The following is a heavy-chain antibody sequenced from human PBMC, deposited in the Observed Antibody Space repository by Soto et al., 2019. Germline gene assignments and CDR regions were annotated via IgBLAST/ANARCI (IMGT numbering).Heavy chain of an antibody. CDR2: IYHTGTT. CDR1: GGSINSGDYS. D-gene: IGHD6-19*01. CDR3: VRGSGWYPY. Sequence: PSETLSLTCTVSGGSINSGDYSWTWIRQPPGKGLEWIGYIYHTGTTYYNMSLKSRVTISVDTSKKQFSLKLSSVTAADTAVYYCVRGSGWYPYWGQGALVTVSS. V-gene: IGHV4-30-2*01. J-gene: IGHJ4*02.